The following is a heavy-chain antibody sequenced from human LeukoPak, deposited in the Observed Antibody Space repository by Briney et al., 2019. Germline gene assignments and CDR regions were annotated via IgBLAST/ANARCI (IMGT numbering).Heavy chain of an antibody. CDR1: GDSISSYY. CDR3: ARGGGLGYCSSTSCYAFDY. V-gene: IGHV4-59*12. J-gene: IGHJ4*02. D-gene: IGHD2-2*01. Sequence: SETLSLTCTVSGDSISSYYWSWIRQPPGKGLEWIGHIYYSGSTNYNPSLKSRVTISVDTSKNQFSLKLSSVTAADTAVYYCARGGGLGYCSSTSCYAFDYWGQGTLVTVSS. CDR2: IYYSGST.